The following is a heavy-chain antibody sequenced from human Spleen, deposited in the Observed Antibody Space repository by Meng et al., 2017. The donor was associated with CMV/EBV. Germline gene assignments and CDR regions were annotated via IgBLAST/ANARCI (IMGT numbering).Heavy chain of an antibody. J-gene: IGHJ6*02. V-gene: IGHV3-30*04. CDR3: AREGDILRFLEWPMGAMDV. Sequence: GGSLRLSCAASGFTFSNYAMHWVRQAPGKGLGWVAVISDDGNKRKFGNSVKGRFTIYRDNSRNTLYLQSNILRGADTAVYYCAREGDILRFLEWPMGAMDVWGQGTAVTVSS. CDR2: ISDDGNKR. D-gene: IGHD3-3*01. CDR1: GFTFSNYA.